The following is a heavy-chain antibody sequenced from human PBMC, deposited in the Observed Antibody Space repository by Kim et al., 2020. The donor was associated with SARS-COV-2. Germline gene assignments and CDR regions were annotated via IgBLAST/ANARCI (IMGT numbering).Heavy chain of an antibody. CDR2: ISAYNGNT. Sequence: ASVKVSCKASGYTFTSYGISWVRQAPGQGLEWMGWISAYNGNTNYAQKLQGRVTMTTDTSTSTAYMELRSLRSDDTAVYYCARVGYSSSWYSPIYYYGMDVWGQGTTVTVSS. D-gene: IGHD6-13*01. CDR1: GYTFTSYG. J-gene: IGHJ6*02. CDR3: ARVGYSSSWYSPIYYYGMDV. V-gene: IGHV1-18*04.